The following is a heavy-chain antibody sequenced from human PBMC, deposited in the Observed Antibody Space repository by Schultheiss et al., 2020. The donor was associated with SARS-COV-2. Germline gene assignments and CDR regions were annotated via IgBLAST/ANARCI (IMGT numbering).Heavy chain of an antibody. D-gene: IGHD6-13*01. J-gene: IGHJ4*02. CDR1: GYTFTSYY. V-gene: IGHV1-2*06. CDR3: ARPPLTYSSSWYTAQGDFDY. Sequence: ASVKVSCKASGYTFTSYYMHWVRQAPGQGLEWMGRINPNSGGTNYAQKFQGRVTMTRDTSISTAYMELSRLRSDDTAVYYCARPPLTYSSSWYTAQGDFDYWGQGTLVTVSS. CDR2: INPNSGGT.